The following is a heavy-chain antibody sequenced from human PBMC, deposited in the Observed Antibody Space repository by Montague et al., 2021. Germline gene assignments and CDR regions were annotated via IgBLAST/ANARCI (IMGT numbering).Heavy chain of an antibody. CDR2: INGNSINI. V-gene: IGHV3-9*01. J-gene: IGHJ4*02. CDR3: VKDTRDYYPDF. Sequence: SLRLSYAASGFIFNNYVMNWVRQAPGKGLEWVSGINGNSINIDYADSVKGRFTISRDNAKNSLYLQMNSLRAEDTAFYCCVKDTRDYYPDFWGQGILVTVSS. D-gene: IGHD3-3*01. CDR1: GFIFNNYV.